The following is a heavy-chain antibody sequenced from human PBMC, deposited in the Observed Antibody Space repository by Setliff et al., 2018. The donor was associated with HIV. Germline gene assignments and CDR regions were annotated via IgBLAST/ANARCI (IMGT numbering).Heavy chain of an antibody. CDR2: ISGYNGNT. J-gene: IGHJ3*02. D-gene: IGHD6-13*01. CDR1: GYTFNSYG. V-gene: IGHV1-18*01. CDR3: AAIAAVALRGTFDI. Sequence: VASVKVSCKASGYTFNSYGISWVRQAPGQGLEWMGWISGYNGNTNYAQKLQGRVTMTTDTSTSTAYMELRSLRSDDTAVYYCAAIAAVALRGTFDIWGQGTMVTVSS.